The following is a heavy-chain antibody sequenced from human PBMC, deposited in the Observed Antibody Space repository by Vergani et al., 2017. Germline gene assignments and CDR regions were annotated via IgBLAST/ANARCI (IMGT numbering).Heavy chain of an antibody. CDR1: GFTFSSYS. J-gene: IGHJ4*02. V-gene: IGHV3-21*01. CDR3: ARGSGCYGY. Sequence: EVQLLESGGGLVQPGGSLRLSCAASGFTFSSYSMNWVRQAPGKGLEWVSSISSSSSYIYYADSVKGRFTISRDNAKNSLYLQRNSLGAEDTAVYFSARGSGCYGYWGQGTLVTVSS. D-gene: IGHD1-26*01. CDR2: ISSSSSYI.